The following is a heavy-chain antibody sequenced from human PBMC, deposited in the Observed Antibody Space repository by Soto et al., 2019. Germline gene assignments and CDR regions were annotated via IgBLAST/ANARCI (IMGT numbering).Heavy chain of an antibody. D-gene: IGHD2-15*01. J-gene: IGHJ6*03. CDR1: GGTFSSYT. V-gene: IGHV1-69*02. CDR3: ASTRGLVVVAATRYYYYYMDV. Sequence: QVQLVQSGAEVKKPGSSVKVSCKASGGTFSSYTISWVRQAPGQGLEWMGRIIPILGIANYAQKFQGRVTITADKSTSTAYMELSSLRSEDTAVYYCASTRGLVVVAATRYYYYYMDVWGKGTTVTVSS. CDR2: IIPILGIA.